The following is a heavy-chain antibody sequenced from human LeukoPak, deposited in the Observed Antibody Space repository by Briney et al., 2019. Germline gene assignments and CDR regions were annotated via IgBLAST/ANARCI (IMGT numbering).Heavy chain of an antibody. CDR3: AKARSGGYYSGAFDI. D-gene: IGHD3-22*01. CDR1: GFTVSSNY. Sequence: GGSLRLSCAASGFTVSSNYMSWVRQAPGEGLEWVSVIYSSGNTYYADSVRGRFSISRDISKNSVYLQMNSLRVEDTAVYYCAKARSGGYYSGAFDIWGQGTMVTVSS. J-gene: IGHJ3*02. V-gene: IGHV3-66*01. CDR2: IYSSGNT.